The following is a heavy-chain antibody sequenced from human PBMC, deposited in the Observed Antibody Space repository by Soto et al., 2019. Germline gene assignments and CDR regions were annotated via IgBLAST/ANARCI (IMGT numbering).Heavy chain of an antibody. D-gene: IGHD2-2*01. Sequence: QVQLVESGGAVVQPGRSLRLSCAASGFTFSSYAMHWVRQAPGKGLEWVAVISYDGSNKYYADSVKGRFTISRDNSKNTLYLQMNSLRAEDTAVYYCASVGRVHYFDYWGQGTLLTVSS. J-gene: IGHJ4*02. CDR3: ASVGRVHYFDY. V-gene: IGHV3-30-3*01. CDR1: GFTFSSYA. CDR2: ISYDGSNK.